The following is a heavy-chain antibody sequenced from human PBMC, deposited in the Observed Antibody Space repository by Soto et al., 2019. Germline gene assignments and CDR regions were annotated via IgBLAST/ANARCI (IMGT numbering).Heavy chain of an antibody. CDR3: ASAPGKGTPLPW. D-gene: IGHD1-1*01. V-gene: IGHV3-72*01. J-gene: IGHJ4*02. CDR1: GFTFSDHY. Sequence: EVQLVESGGGLVQPGGSLRLSCAASGFTFSDHYMDWVRQAPGKGLEWVGRTRNKANSYTTDHAASVKGRFTISRDDSNNALYLQMNSLKIEDTAMYYCASAPGKGTPLPWWGQGTLVTVSS. CDR2: TRNKANSYTT.